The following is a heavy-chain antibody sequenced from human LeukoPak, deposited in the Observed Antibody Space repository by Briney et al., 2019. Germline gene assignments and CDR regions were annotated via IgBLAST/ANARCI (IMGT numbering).Heavy chain of an antibody. CDR2: INPTNGVT. J-gene: IGHJ5*02. CDR3: ASPSHYCSGGSCLSNWFDP. V-gene: IGHV1-2*06. CDR1: GYTFTGYY. D-gene: IGHD2-15*01. Sequence: ASVKVSCKASGYTFTGYYIHWVRQAPGQGLEWMGRINPTNGVTDYAQRFQGRVTVTRDTSISTAYMELTSLRSDDTAVYYCASPSHYCSGGSCLSNWFDPWGQGTLVTVSS.